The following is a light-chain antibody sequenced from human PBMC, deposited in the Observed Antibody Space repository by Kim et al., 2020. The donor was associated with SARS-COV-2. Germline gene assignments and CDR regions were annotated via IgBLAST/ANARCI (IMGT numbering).Light chain of an antibody. V-gene: IGKV1-5*03. CDR3: QQYNSYHT. Sequence: SASVGDRVTITCRASQSISSWLAWYQQKPGKAPKLLIYKASSLESGVPSRFSGSGSGTEFTLTISSLQPDDFATYYCQQYNSYHTFGQGTKVDIK. J-gene: IGKJ2*01. CDR1: QSISSW. CDR2: KAS.